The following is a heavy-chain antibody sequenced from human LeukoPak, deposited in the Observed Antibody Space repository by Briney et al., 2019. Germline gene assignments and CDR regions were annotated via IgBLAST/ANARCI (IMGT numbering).Heavy chain of an antibody. J-gene: IGHJ3*02. CDR1: GFTFSSYG. CDR3: ARDRDYYDSSGLLI. V-gene: IGHV3-21*01. Sequence: PGGSLRLSCAASGFTFSSYGMNWVRQAPGKGLEWVSSISSSSSYIYYADSVKGRFTISRDNAKNSLYLQMNSLRAEDTAVYYCARDRDYYDSSGLLIWGQGTMVTVSS. D-gene: IGHD3-22*01. CDR2: ISSSSSYI.